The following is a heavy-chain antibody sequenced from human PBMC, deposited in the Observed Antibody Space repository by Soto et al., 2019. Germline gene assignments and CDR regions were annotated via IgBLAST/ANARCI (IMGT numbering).Heavy chain of an antibody. D-gene: IGHD4-17*01. J-gene: IGHJ4*02. CDR2: IWYDGSNK. CDR3: ASDGANDSGDYVFDY. CDR1: GFTFSSYG. V-gene: IGHV3-33*01. Sequence: GGSLRLSCAASGFTFSSYGMHWVRQAPGKGLEWVAAIWYDGSNKYYADSVKGRFTISRDNSKNTLYLQMNSLRAGDTAVYYCASDGANDSGDYVFDYWGQGTLVTVSS.